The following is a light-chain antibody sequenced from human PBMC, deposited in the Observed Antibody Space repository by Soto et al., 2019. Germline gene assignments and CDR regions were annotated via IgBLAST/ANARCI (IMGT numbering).Light chain of an antibody. CDR3: MQGTHWPIT. Sequence: DIAMTQTPLSLPVTPGEPASISCRSSQSLLHTNGYNYLDWYLQKPGQSPQALIYLGSNRSSGVPDRFSGSGSGTDFTLKISRVEAEDVGVYYCMQGTHWPITFGQGTRLAIK. CDR2: LGS. J-gene: IGKJ5*01. CDR1: QSLLHTNGYNY. V-gene: IGKV2-28*01.